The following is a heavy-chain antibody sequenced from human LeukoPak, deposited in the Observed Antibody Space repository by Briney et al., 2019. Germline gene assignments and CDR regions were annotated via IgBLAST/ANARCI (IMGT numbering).Heavy chain of an antibody. CDR2: INHSEST. J-gene: IGHJ4*02. V-gene: IGHV4-34*01. D-gene: IGHD4-17*01. CDR1: GGSFSGYY. CDR3: ARGYGDYVYDRFIHDRRKRGPFDY. Sequence: SETLSLTCAVYGGSFSGYYWSWIRQPPGKGLEWIGEINHSESTNYNPSLKSPVTISLPTSKNQFSLKLRSVTAAATAVYYCARGYGDYVYDRFIHDRRKRGPFDYWGQGTLVTVSS.